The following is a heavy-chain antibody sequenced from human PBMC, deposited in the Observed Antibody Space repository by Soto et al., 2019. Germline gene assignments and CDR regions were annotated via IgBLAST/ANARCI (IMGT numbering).Heavy chain of an antibody. Sequence: QITLKESGPTLVKPTQTLTLTCTLSGFSLNTNGEGVGWIRQPPGKALEWLALISWNDDKRYTPSMKSRLTSAKDTSKNQVVRSMTNMDPVDTATDYCAHRLAFAVAGQSIAFDYWGQGTLITVSS. J-gene: IGHJ4*02. D-gene: IGHD6-19*01. V-gene: IGHV2-5*01. CDR3: AHRLAFAVAGQSIAFDY. CDR1: GFSLNTNGEG. CDR2: ISWNDDK.